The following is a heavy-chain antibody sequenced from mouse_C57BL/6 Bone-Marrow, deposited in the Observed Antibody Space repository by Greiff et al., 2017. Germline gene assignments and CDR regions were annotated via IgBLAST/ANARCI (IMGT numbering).Heavy chain of an antibody. CDR2: INPNNGGT. D-gene: IGHD3-2*02. J-gene: IGHJ4*01. Sequence: EVQLQQSGPELVKPGASVKISCKASGYTFTDYYMNWVKQSHGKSLEWIGDINPNNGGTSYNQKFKGKATLTVDKSSSTAYMELRSLTSEDSAVYYCARSPTAQAIAMDYWGQGTSVTVSS. V-gene: IGHV1-26*01. CDR3: ARSPTAQAIAMDY. CDR1: GYTFTDYY.